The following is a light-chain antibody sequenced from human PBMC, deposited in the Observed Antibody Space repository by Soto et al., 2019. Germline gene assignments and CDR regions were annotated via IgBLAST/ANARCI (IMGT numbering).Light chain of an antibody. CDR3: LQDNSYPRT. Sequence: AIQLTQSPPSLSASLGDRVPITCRASQGIRDELGWYQQRPGAAPKLLIYGASTLQTGVPSRFGGSGSGTDFALTISSLQPEDFATYYCLQDNSYPRTFGQGTKVEL. CDR1: QGIRDE. CDR2: GAS. V-gene: IGKV1-6*01. J-gene: IGKJ1*01.